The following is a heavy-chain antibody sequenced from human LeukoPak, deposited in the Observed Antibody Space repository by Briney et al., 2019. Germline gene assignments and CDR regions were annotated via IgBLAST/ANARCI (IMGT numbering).Heavy chain of an antibody. Sequence: TGGSLRLSCAASGFTFSSYGMHWVRQAPGKGLEWVSVIYSGGSTYYADSVKGRFTISRHNSKNTLYLQMNSLRAEDTAVYYCARVKSGAFDIWGQGTMVTVSS. CDR2: IYSGGST. CDR3: ARVKSGAFDI. V-gene: IGHV3-53*04. J-gene: IGHJ3*02. CDR1: GFTFSSYG.